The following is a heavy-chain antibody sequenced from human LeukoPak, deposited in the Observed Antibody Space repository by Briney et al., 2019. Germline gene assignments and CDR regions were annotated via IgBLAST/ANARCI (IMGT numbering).Heavy chain of an antibody. D-gene: IGHD4-23*01. CDR3: ARDSYGGNWSLGY. J-gene: IGHJ4*02. CDR1: GFTFTGYY. V-gene: IGHV1-2*02. Sequence: ASMKLSCKASGFTFTGYYIHWVRQAPGQGLEWMGWVNPNSGGTNYAQMFQGRVTMTRDTSINTAYMELSGLRSDDTAVYYCARDSYGGNWSLGYWGQGTLDTVSS. CDR2: VNPNSGGT.